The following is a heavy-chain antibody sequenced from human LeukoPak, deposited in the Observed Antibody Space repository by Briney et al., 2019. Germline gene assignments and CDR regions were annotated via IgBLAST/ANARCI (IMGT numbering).Heavy chain of an antibody. V-gene: IGHV1-2*02. CDR1: GYTFTGYY. D-gene: IGHD3-10*01. CDR2: INPNSGGT. CDR3: ARDRPLITMVRGVTFDY. Sequence: GASVKVSCKASGYTFTGYYMHWVRQAPGQGLEWMGWINPNSGGTNYAQKFQGRVTMTRDTSISTAYMELSRPRSDDTAVYYCARDRPLITMVRGVTFDYWGQGTLVTVSS. J-gene: IGHJ4*02.